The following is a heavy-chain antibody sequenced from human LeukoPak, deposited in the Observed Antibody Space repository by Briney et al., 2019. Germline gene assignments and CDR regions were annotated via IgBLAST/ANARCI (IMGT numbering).Heavy chain of an antibody. CDR2: IYYSGST. CDR3: ARGLTRGGYYFDY. V-gene: IGHV4-39*07. Sequence: KPSETLSLTCTVSGGSISSSSYYWGWIRQPPGKGLEWIGSIYYSGSTNYNPSLKSRVTISVDTSKNQFSLKLSSVTAADTAVYYCARGLTRGGYYFDYWGQGTLVTVSS. CDR1: GGSISSSSYY. J-gene: IGHJ4*02. D-gene: IGHD3-16*01.